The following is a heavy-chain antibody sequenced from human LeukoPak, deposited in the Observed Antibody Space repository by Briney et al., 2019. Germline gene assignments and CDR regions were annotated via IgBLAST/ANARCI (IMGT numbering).Heavy chain of an antibody. Sequence: GGSLRLSCAASGFTFGAYAMNWVRQAPGQGLESVSFISSSGTYTYYADSLKGRFTISRDNAKNSLFLHMTSLRAEDTAVYYCARGYYGSGKVSDYWGRGALVTVSS. J-gene: IGHJ4*02. CDR1: GFTFGAYA. CDR2: ISSSGTYT. CDR3: ARGYYGSGKVSDY. V-gene: IGHV3-21*01. D-gene: IGHD3-10*01.